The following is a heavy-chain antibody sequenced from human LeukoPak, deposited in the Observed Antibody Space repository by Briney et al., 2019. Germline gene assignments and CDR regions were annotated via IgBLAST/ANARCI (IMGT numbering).Heavy chain of an antibody. D-gene: IGHD2-15*01. J-gene: IGHJ4*02. CDR2: ISGSGGST. CDR3: AKYKPTDIVMVVAAAPFDY. V-gene: IGHV3-23*01. CDR1: GFTFSSYA. Sequence: GGSLRLSCAASGFTFSSYAMSWVRQAPGKGLEWVSAISGSGGSTYYADSVKGRFTISRDNSKNTLYLQMNSLRAEDTAVYYCAKYKPTDIVMVVAAAPFDYWGQGTLVTVSS.